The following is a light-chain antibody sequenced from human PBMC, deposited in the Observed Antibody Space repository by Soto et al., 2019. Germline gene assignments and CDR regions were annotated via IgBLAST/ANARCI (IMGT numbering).Light chain of an antibody. V-gene: IGKV3D-20*02. J-gene: IGKJ2*01. CDR1: ENVGSDY. CDR3: QQRASWQYT. Sequence: VVLTQSPDTLSVTPGERATLSCRASENVGSDYLAWYQHKPGQPPSLLIFDASSRAPGIPDRFTGGGSGTDFTLTIGSLEPEESALYYCQQRASWQYTSGQGTKVDIK. CDR2: DAS.